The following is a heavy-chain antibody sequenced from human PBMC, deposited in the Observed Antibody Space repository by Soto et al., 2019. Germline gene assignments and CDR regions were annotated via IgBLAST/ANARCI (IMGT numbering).Heavy chain of an antibody. CDR3: AIWGYDILTGSGWFDP. D-gene: IGHD3-9*01. CDR1: GGSISSGGDY. J-gene: IGHJ5*02. V-gene: IGHV4-31*11. Sequence: PSETLSLTYAVSGGSISSGGDYWSWIRQQPGKGLEWIGYIYYSGSTYYNPSLKSRVTISVDTSKNQFSLKLSSVTAADTAVYYCAIWGYDILTGSGWFDPWGQGTLVTVSS. CDR2: IYYSGST.